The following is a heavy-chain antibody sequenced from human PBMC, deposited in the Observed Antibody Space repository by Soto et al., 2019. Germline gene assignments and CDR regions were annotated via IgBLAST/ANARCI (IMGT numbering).Heavy chain of an antibody. V-gene: IGHV1-69*13. Sequence: SVKVSCKASGGTFSSYAISWVRQAPGQGLEWMGGIIPIFGTANYAQKFQGRVTITADESTSTAYMELGSLRSEDTAVYYCATPRDCSGGSCYPNWFDPWGQGTLVTVSS. D-gene: IGHD2-15*01. CDR1: GGTFSSYA. J-gene: IGHJ5*02. CDR3: ATPRDCSGGSCYPNWFDP. CDR2: IIPIFGTA.